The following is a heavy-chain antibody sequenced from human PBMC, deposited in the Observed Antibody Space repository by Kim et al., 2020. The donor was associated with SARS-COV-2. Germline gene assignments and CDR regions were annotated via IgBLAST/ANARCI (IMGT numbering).Heavy chain of an antibody. CDR1: GFTFSRYA. V-gene: IGHV3-64D*06. CDR3: VKAYSSSWYEPEYFQH. Sequence: GGSLRLSCSASGFTFSRYAMHWVRQAPGKGLEYVSAISSNGGSTYYADSVKGRFTISRDNSKNTLYLQMSSLRAEDTAVYYCVKAYSSSWYEPEYFQHWGQGTLVTVSS. J-gene: IGHJ1*01. D-gene: IGHD6-13*01. CDR2: ISSNGGST.